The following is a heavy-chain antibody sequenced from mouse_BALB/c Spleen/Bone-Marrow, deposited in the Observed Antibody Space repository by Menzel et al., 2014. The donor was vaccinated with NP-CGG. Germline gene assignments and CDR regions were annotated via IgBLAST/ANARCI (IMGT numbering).Heavy chain of an antibody. J-gene: IGHJ3*01. D-gene: IGHD1-1*01. V-gene: IGHV2-9*02. CDR2: IWAGGST. Sequence: QRKKSGPNLGEPSQSRSITCTVSGFSLTSYGVHWVRQPPGKGLEWLGVIWAGGSTNYNSALMSRLSISKDNSKSQVFLKMNSLQTDDTAMYYCAREGLLRDRGFFFWGQGTLVS. CDR1: GFSLTSYG. CDR3: AREGLLRDRGFFF.